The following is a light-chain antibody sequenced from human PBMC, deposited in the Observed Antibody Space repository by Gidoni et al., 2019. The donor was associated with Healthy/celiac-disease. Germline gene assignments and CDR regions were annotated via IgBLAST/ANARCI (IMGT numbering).Light chain of an antibody. CDR3: AAWDDSLNGWV. V-gene: IGLV1-44*01. CDR2: SNN. Sequence: QSVLTQPPSASGTPGQRVTISCPGCSSNIGSNTVNWYQQLPGPAPKLLIYSNNPRPSGVPDRFSGSKSGTSASLAISGLQSEDEADYYCAAWDDSLNGWVFGGGTKLTVL. CDR1: SSNIGSNT. J-gene: IGLJ3*02.